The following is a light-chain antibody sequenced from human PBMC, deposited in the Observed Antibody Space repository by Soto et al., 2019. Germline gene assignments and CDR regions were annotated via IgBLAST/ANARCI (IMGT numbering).Light chain of an antibody. J-gene: IGLJ3*02. V-gene: IGLV2-14*03. CDR2: DVS. CDR1: SSDVGGYNY. Sequence: QSALTPPASVSGSPGQSIAISCTGTSSDVGGYNYVSWYQQHPGKAPKLMIFDVSNRPSGVSNRFSGSKSGNTASLTISGLQAEDEADYYCSSHTNINTWVFGGGTKLTVL. CDR3: SSHTNINTWV.